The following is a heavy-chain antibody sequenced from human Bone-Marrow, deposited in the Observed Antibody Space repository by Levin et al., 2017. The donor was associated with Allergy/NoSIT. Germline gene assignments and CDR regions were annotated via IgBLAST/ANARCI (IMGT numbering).Heavy chain of an antibody. D-gene: IGHD2-2*01. Sequence: GESLKISCKASGYTFTGYYMHWVRQAPGQGLEWMGWINPNSGGTNYAQKFQGRVTMTRDTSISTAYMELSRLRSDDTAVYYCARGGIVVVPAAIGRSWFDPWGQGTLVTVSS. CDR2: INPNSGGT. CDR3: ARGGIVVVPAAIGRSWFDP. V-gene: IGHV1-2*02. CDR1: GYTFTGYY. J-gene: IGHJ5*02.